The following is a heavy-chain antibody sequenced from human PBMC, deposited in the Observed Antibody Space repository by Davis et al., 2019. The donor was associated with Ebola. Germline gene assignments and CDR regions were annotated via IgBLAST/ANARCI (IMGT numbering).Heavy chain of an antibody. CDR3: ARDTTVAGGGQNY. V-gene: IGHV3-23*01. D-gene: IGHD6-13*01. CDR2: ISGSDGNT. J-gene: IGHJ4*02. Sequence: PGGSLRLSCTASGFSLGTYAMNWVRQAPGKGLEWVSGISGSDGNTYYADSVKGRLTISRDNAKNSLYLQMSSLRVEDTAVYYCARDTTVAGGGQNYWGQGTLVTVSS. CDR1: GFSLGTYA.